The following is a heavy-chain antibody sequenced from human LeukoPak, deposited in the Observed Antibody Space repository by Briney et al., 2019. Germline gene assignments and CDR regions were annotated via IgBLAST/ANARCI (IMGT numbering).Heavy chain of an antibody. CDR2: ISPYNGNT. Sequence: ASVKVSCKTSGYTFSSHSMNWVRQAPGQGPEWLGWISPYNGNTKYAQKIQGRATMTTDIPTSTAYLELRSLRSDDTAVYYCARGEYDLLGDYWGQGTLVTVSS. CDR3: ARGEYDLLGDY. V-gene: IGHV1-18*01. CDR1: GYTFSSHS. D-gene: IGHD3-10*01. J-gene: IGHJ4*02.